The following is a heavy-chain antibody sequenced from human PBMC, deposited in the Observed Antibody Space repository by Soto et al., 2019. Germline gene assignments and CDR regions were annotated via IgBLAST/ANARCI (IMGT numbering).Heavy chain of an antibody. Sequence: PGGSLRLSCAASGFTFSSYAMSWVRQAPGKGLEWVSAISGSGGSTYYADSVKGRFTISRDNSKNTLYLQMNSLRAEDTAVYYCAKDGPYNWNYGPGEHNWFYPWGKGTLVPVSS. V-gene: IGHV3-23*01. CDR1: GFTFSSYA. D-gene: IGHD1-7*01. CDR2: ISGSGGST. CDR3: AKDGPYNWNYGPGEHNWFYP. J-gene: IGHJ5*02.